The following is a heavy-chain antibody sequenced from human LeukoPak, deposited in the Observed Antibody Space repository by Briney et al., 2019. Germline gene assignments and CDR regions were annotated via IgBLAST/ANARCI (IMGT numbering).Heavy chain of an antibody. CDR2: IYYSGST. D-gene: IGHD3-10*01. J-gene: IGHJ3*02. CDR1: GGSISSYY. Sequence: SETLSLTCTVSGGSISSYYWSWIRQPPGKGLEWIGYIYYSGSTNYSPSLKSRVTISVDTSKNQFSLKLSSVTAADTAVYYCAREWGHYYGSGSYNYGAFDIWGQGTMVTVSS. CDR3: AREWGHYYGSGSYNYGAFDI. V-gene: IGHV4-59*12.